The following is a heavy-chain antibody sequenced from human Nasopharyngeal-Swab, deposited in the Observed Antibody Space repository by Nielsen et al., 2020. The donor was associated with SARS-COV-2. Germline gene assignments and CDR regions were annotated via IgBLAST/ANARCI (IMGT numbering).Heavy chain of an antibody. CDR3: ARGGQRHIVVVTANNWFDP. CDR2: INPSGGST. V-gene: IGHV1-46*01. Sequence: ASVKVSCKASGYTFTSYYMHWVRQAPGQGLEWMGIINPSGGSTSYAQKFQGIVTMTRDTSTSTVYMELSSLRSEDTAVYYCARGGQRHIVVVTANNWFDPWGQGTLVTVSS. D-gene: IGHD2-21*02. J-gene: IGHJ5*02. CDR1: GYTFTSYY.